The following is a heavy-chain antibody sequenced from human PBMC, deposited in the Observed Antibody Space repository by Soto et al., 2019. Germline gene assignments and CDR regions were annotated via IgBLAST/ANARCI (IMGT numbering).Heavy chain of an antibody. D-gene: IGHD3-22*01. CDR1: GFTFSSYA. CDR2: ISGSGGST. Sequence: EVQLLESGGGLVQPGGSLRLSCAASGFTFSSYAMSWVRQAPGKGLEWVSAISGSGGSTYYADSVKGRFTISRDKSKNALYLLMNSLRAEETAVYYCAKDSPGSSVYYLLRYYYGMDVWGQGSTVTVSS. V-gene: IGHV3-23*01. J-gene: IGHJ6*02. CDR3: AKDSPGSSVYYLLRYYYGMDV.